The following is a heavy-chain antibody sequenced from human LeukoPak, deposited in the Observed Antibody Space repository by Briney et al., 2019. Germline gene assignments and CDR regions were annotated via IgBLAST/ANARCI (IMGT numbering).Heavy chain of an antibody. V-gene: IGHV4-61*01. CDR3: ARSWGEGY. Sequence: SETLSLTCTVSGGSVSSSSSYWSWIRQPPGKGLEWIGYIYYSGSTNYNPSLKSRVTISVDTSKNQFSLKLSSVTAADTAVYYCARSWGEGYWGQGTLVTVSS. D-gene: IGHD3-16*01. CDR1: GGSVSSSSSY. CDR2: IYYSGST. J-gene: IGHJ4*02.